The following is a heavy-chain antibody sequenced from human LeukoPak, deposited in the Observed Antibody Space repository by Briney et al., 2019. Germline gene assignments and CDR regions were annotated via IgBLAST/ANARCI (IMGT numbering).Heavy chain of an antibody. CDR1: GYTFTSYA. Sequence: ASVKVSCKASGYTFTSYAMHWVRQAPGQRLEWMGWINAGNGNTKYSQEFQGRVTITRDTSASTAYMELSSLRSEDMAVYYCARDSRGSSGYYYAFDIWGQGTMVTVSS. J-gene: IGHJ3*02. V-gene: IGHV1-3*03. CDR3: ARDSRGSSGYYYAFDI. CDR2: INAGNGNT. D-gene: IGHD3-22*01.